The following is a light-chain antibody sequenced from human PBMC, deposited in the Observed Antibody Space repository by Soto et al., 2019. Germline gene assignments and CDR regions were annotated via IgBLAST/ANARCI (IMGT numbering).Light chain of an antibody. V-gene: IGKV3-11*01. CDR2: DAS. CDR1: QSVSHY. J-gene: IGKJ2*01. CDR3: QQRGSWPLYT. Sequence: EIVLTQSPATLSLSPGERATLSCRASQSVSHYLAWYQQRPGQAPRLLIYDASNRATGIPARFSGSVSGTDFTLTISSLEPEDFAVYYGQQRGSWPLYTFGQGTKLEIK.